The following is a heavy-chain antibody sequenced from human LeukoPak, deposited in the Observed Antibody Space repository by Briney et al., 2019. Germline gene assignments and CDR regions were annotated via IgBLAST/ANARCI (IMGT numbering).Heavy chain of an antibody. CDR2: IIPIFGTA. Sequence: ASVKVSCKASGGTFSSYAISWVRQAPGQGLEWMGSIIPIFGTANYAQKYQGRVTITTDESTSTAYMELSSLRSEDTAVYYCASRTTVTTSGYYYYYMDVWGKGTTVTVSS. CDR3: ASRTTVTTSGYYYYYMDV. J-gene: IGHJ6*03. CDR1: GGTFSSYA. D-gene: IGHD4-11*01. V-gene: IGHV1-69*05.